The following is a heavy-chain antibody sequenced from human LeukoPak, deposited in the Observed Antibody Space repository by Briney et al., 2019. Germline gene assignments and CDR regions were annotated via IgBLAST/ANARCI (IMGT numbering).Heavy chain of an antibody. CDR1: GGSISTYY. Sequence: TSETLSLTCTVSGGSISTYYWSWIRQPPGKGLECLGFIFHTGTTNYNPSLKSRVTISVDTSKNQFSLKLSSVTAADTAIYYCARTCCGTNACPFDHWGQGNLVTVSS. CDR2: IFHTGTT. J-gene: IGHJ4*02. V-gene: IGHV4-59*08. CDR3: ARTCCGTNACPFDH. D-gene: IGHD2-21*01.